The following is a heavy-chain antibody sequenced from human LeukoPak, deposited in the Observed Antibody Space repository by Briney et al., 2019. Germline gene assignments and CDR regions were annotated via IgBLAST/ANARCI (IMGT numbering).Heavy chain of an antibody. Sequence: SETLSLTCTVSGGSISSGGYSWSWIRQPPGKGLEWIGYIYHSGSTYYNPSLKSRVTISVDRSKNQFSLKLSSVTAADTAVYYCARAGSWYSNWFDPWGQGTLVTVSS. CDR2: IYHSGST. D-gene: IGHD6-13*01. J-gene: IGHJ5*02. V-gene: IGHV4-30-2*01. CDR1: GGSISSGGYS. CDR3: ARAGSWYSNWFDP.